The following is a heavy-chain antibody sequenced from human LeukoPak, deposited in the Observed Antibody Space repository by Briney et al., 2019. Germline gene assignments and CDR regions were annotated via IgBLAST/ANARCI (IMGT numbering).Heavy chain of an antibody. CDR3: ARDFYGSGSSRFDP. J-gene: IGHJ5*02. CDR1: GGTFSSYA. CDR2: IIPIFGTA. D-gene: IGHD3-10*01. V-gene: IGHV1-69*13. Sequence: ASVKVSCKASGGTFSSYAISWVRQAPGQGLEWMGGIIPIFGTANYAQKFQGRVTITADESTSTAYMELSSLRSGDTAVYYCARDFYGSGSSRFDPWGQGTLVTVSS.